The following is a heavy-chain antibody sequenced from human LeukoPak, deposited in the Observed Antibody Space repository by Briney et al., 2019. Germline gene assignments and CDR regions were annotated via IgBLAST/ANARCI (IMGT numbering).Heavy chain of an antibody. CDR1: GFTFDDYA. CDR2: ISWNSGSI. V-gene: IGHV3-9*01. D-gene: IGHD6-13*01. J-gene: IGHJ3*02. Sequence: GGSLRLSCAASGFTFDDYAMHWVRQAPGKGLEWVSGISWNSGSIGYADSVKGRFTISRDNAKNSLYLQMNSLRAEDTALYYCAKDKGIAAADDAFDIWGQGTMVTVSS. CDR3: AKDKGIAAADDAFDI.